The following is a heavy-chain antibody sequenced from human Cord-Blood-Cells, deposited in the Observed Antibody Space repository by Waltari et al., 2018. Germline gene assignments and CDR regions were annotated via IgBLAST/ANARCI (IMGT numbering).Heavy chain of an antibody. J-gene: IGHJ5*02. CDR3: ARVRAVNWGVDWFDP. CDR2: IEHSGGT. CDR1: GGSISSSNW. D-gene: IGHD7-27*01. V-gene: IGHV4-4*02. Sequence: QVQLQESGPGLVKPSGTLSLTCAVSGGSISSSNWWSWVRQPPGKGLEWIGEIEHSGGTNYNPSLKDRVTISVDKPKNQFSLKLSSVTAADTAVYYCARVRAVNWGVDWFDPWGQGTLVTVSS.